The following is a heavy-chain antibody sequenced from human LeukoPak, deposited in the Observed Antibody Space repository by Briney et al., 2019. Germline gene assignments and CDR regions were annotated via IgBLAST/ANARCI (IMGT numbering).Heavy chain of an antibody. CDR3: ARDATVTTATGLDY. CDR1: GYTFTSYD. Sequence: ASVKVSCKASGYTFTSYDINWVRQATGQGLEWMGWMNPNSGNTGYAQKFQGRVTMTRNTSISTAYMELSSLRSEDTAVYYCARDATVTTATGLDYWGQGTLVTVSS. V-gene: IGHV1-8*01. CDR2: MNPNSGNT. J-gene: IGHJ4*02. D-gene: IGHD4-17*01.